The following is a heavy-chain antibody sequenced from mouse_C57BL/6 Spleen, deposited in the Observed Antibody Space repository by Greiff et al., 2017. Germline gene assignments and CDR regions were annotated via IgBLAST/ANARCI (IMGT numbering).Heavy chain of an antibody. CDR1: GYTFTSYW. J-gene: IGHJ1*03. CDR2: IDPSDSYT. V-gene: IGHV1-69*01. D-gene: IGHD2-12*01. Sequence: QVHVKQPGAELVMPGASVKLSCKASGYTFTSYWMHWVKQRPGQGLEWIGEIDPSDSYTNYNQKFKGKSTLTVDKASSTAYMQLSSLTSEDSAVYYCARELLLYFDVWGTGTTVTVSS. CDR3: ARELLLYFDV.